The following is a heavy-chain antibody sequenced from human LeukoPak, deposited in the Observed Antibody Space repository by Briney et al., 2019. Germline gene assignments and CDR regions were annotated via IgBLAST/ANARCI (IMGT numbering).Heavy chain of an antibody. V-gene: IGHV4-59*01. J-gene: IGHJ4*02. CDR3: ATGRYYFDY. D-gene: IGHD3-3*01. CDR1: GGSISSYY. CDR2: IDYSGSP. Sequence: PSETLSLTCTVSGGSISSYYCSWIRQPPGQGLEWIGDIDYSGSPNYNPSLKSRVTISLDTSKNRFPLKLNSVTAAATVVYYCATGRYYFDYWDQGTLVTVSS.